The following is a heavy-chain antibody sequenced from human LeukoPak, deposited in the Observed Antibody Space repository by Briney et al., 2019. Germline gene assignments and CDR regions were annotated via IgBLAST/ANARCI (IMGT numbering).Heavy chain of an antibody. J-gene: IGHJ4*02. Sequence: GGSLRLSCAASGFTFSSYSMNWVRQAPGKGLEWVSSISSSSSYIYYADSVKGRFTISRDNAKNSLYLQMNSLRAEDTAVYYCAASSSSKQPPFDYWGQGTLVTVSS. V-gene: IGHV3-21*04. D-gene: IGHD2-2*01. CDR3: AASSSSKQPPFDY. CDR1: GFTFSSYS. CDR2: ISSSSSYI.